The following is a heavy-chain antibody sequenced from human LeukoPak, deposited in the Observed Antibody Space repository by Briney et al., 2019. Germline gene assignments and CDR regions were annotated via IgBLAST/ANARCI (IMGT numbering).Heavy chain of an antibody. CDR3: ASCLGTYCSSTGFDP. Sequence: AASVKVSCKASGYTFTSYDINWVRQATGQGLEWMGWMNPNSGNTGYAQKFQGRVTMTRNTSISTAYMELSSPRSEDTAVYYCASCLGTYCSSTGFDPWGQGTLVTVSS. V-gene: IGHV1-8*01. CDR2: MNPNSGNT. CDR1: GYTFTSYD. J-gene: IGHJ5*02. D-gene: IGHD2-2*01.